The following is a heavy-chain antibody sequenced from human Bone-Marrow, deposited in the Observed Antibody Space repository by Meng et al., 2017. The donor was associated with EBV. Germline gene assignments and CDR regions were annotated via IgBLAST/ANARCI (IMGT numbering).Heavy chain of an antibody. D-gene: IGHD6-19*01. V-gene: IGHV2-5*02. CDR1: GFSLSTSGMG. Sequence: QLTLYDSCPTDHPPTQPLTLTCPFSGFSLSTSGMGVAWIRQPPGKALEWLALIYWDDETRYSPALKNRLTVTKDSSKNQVVFRMANLDPADTATYYCAHRRSDSGWFGYWGQGTLVTVSS. J-gene: IGHJ4*02. CDR2: IYWDDET. CDR3: AHRRSDSGWFGY.